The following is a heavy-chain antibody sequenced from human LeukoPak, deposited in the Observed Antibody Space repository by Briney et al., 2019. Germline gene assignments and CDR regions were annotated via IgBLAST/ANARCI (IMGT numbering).Heavy chain of an antibody. CDR1: GGTFSSYA. V-gene: IGHV1-69*04. D-gene: IGHD1-26*01. J-gene: IGHJ3*02. CDR3: ARSPWELRPAFDI. Sequence: GASVKASCKASGGTFSSYAISWVRQAPGQGLEWMGRIIPILGIANYAQKFQGRVTITADKSTSTAYMELSSLRSEDTAVYYCARSPWELRPAFDIWGQGTMVTVSS. CDR2: IIPILGIA.